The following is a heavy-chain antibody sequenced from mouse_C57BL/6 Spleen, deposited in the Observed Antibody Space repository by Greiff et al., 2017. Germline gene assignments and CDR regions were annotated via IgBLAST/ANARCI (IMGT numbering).Heavy chain of an antibody. D-gene: IGHD2-4*01. CDR3: TTYDYDVDYYAMDY. J-gene: IGHJ4*01. CDR2: IDPENGDT. V-gene: IGHV14-4*01. CDR1: GFNIKDDY. Sequence: VQLQQSGAELVRPGASVKLSCTASGFNIKDDYMHWVKQRPEQGLEWIGWIDPENGDTEYASKFQGKATITADTSSNTAYLQLSSLTSEDTAVYYCTTYDYDVDYYAMDYWGQGTSVTVSS.